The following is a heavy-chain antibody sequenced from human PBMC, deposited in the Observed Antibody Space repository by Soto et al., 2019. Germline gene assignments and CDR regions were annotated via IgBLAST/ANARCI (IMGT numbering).Heavy chain of an antibody. D-gene: IGHD1-7*01. CDR1: GYTFTSYG. CDR3: ARDGTTPKGATYYYYGMDV. CDR2: ISAYNGNT. V-gene: IGHV1-18*01. Sequence: ASVKVSCKAPGYTFTSYGISWVRQAPGQGLEWMGWISAYNGNTNYAQKLQGRVTMTTDTSTSTAYMELRSLRSDDTAVYYCARDGTTPKGATYYYYGMDVWGQGTTVTVSS. J-gene: IGHJ6*02.